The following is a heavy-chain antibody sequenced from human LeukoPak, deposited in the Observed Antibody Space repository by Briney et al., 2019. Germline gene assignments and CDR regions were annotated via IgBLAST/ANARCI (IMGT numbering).Heavy chain of an antibody. J-gene: IGHJ4*02. V-gene: IGHV3-15*01. CDR2: IKSKTDGGTT. CDR3: TTDLYDYGGFYFDY. Sequence: GGSLRLSCAASGFTFSNAWMSWVRQAPGKGLEWVGRIKSKTDGGTTDYAAPVKGRFTISRDDSKNTLYLQMNSLKTEDTAVYYCTTDLYDYGGFYFDYWGQGTLVTVSS. CDR1: GFTFSNAW. D-gene: IGHD4-23*01.